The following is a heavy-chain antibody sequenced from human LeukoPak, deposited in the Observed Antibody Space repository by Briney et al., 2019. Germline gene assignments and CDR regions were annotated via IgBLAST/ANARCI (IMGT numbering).Heavy chain of an antibody. D-gene: IGHD3-10*01. CDR2: ISGSGGST. Sequence: PGGSLRLSCAASGFTFSSYAMSWVRQAPGKAPEWVSGISGSGGSTYSADSGKGRFITSRDNSKNTLYVQMNTLRAEDTAVYYCARSIYASGSSYTFDIWGQGTMVTVSS. V-gene: IGHV3-23*01. J-gene: IGHJ3*02. CDR1: GFTFSSYA. CDR3: ARSIYASGSSYTFDI.